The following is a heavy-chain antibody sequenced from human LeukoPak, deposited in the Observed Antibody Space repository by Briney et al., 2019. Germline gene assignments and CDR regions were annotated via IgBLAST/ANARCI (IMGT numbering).Heavy chain of an antibody. V-gene: IGHV3-74*01. CDR1: GFTFSSYW. CDR3: ARGRPHGNDY. CDR2: IASDGSST. D-gene: IGHD4-23*01. Sequence: GGSLRLSCAASGFTFSSYWMNWVRQAPGKGLVWVSRIASDGSSTTYADSVKGRFSISRDNAQNTLYLQMNSLRVEDTAVYYCARGRPHGNDYWGQGTLVTVSS. J-gene: IGHJ4*02.